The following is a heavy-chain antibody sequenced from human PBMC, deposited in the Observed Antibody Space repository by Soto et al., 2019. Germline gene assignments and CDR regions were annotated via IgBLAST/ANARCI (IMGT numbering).Heavy chain of an antibody. CDR3: ARDRGNYDIVVVPAAIALHDAFDI. D-gene: IGHD2-2*01. J-gene: IGHJ3*02. CDR1: GGSISSYY. Sequence: QVQLQESGPGLVKPSETLSLTCTVSGGSISSYYWSWIRQPPGKGLEWIGYIYYSGSTNYNPSLKSRVTISVDTSKNQFSLKLSSVTAADTAVYYCARDRGNYDIVVVPAAIALHDAFDIWGQGTMVTVSS. CDR2: IYYSGST. V-gene: IGHV4-59*01.